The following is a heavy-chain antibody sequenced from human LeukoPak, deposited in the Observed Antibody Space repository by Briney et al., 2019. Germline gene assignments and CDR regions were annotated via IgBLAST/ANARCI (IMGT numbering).Heavy chain of an antibody. D-gene: IGHD3-22*01. CDR1: GFTFSSYE. Sequence: PGGSLRLSCAASGFTFSSYEMNWVRQAPGKGLEWVSYISSSGSTIYYADSLKGRFTISRDNAKNSLYLQLNSLRAEDTAVYYCARDGNYYDSRDPRGDIWGQGTMVTVSS. CDR3: ARDGNYYDSRDPRGDI. CDR2: ISSSGSTI. V-gene: IGHV3-48*03. J-gene: IGHJ3*02.